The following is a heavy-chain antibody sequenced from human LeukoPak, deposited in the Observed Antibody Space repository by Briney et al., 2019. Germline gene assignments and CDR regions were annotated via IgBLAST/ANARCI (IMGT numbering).Heavy chain of an antibody. D-gene: IGHD3-10*01. CDR1: GFTFSSYA. Sequence: GGSLRLSCAASGFTFSSYAMSWVRQAPGKGLEWISAISSSGSTIYYADSVKGRFTISRDNAKNSLYLQMNSLRAEDTAVYYCARDAEYYGSGSPPYWGQGTLVTVSS. V-gene: IGHV3-21*04. CDR3: ARDAEYYGSGSPPY. J-gene: IGHJ4*02. CDR2: ISSSGSTI.